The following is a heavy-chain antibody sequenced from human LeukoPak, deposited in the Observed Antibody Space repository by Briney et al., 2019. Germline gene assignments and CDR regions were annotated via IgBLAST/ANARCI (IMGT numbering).Heavy chain of an antibody. CDR3: SREPEP. V-gene: IGHV4-4*07. J-gene: IGHJ5*02. Sequence: SETLSLTCTVSGGSISGYYWTWIRQPAGKGLEWIGRIYASGSASYNPSLESRATMSADTSKNEISLKLTSVTAADTAVYYCSREPEPWGQGTLVTVSS. CDR2: IYASGSA. CDR1: GGSISGYY.